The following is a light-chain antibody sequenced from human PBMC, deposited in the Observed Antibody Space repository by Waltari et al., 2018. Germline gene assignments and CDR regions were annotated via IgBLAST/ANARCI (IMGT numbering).Light chain of an antibody. Sequence: QSALTQPASVSGSPGQSITISCTGTNSNVGGFNYVSWYQQHPGKAPQLIIYDVTQRPSWVSDRFSGSKSGNMASLTISGLQADDEADYHCCSYSGSSTSVVLGGGTKLTVL. V-gene: IGLV2-14*03. CDR3: CSYSGSSTSVV. J-gene: IGLJ2*01. CDR1: NSNVGGFNY. CDR2: DVT.